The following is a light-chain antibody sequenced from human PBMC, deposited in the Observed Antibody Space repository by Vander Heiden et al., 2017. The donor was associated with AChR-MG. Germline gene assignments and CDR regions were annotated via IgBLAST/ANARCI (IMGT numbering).Light chain of an antibody. J-gene: IGKJ2*01. CDR3: QQYDNLLRNT. V-gene: IGKV1-33*01. CDR1: QDIGNY. Sequence: DVQLTQSPSSLSASVGDRVTITCQASQDIGNYLNWYQQKPGKVPKLLIYDASYLETGVPSRFSGGGSGTDFTFTISSLHPEDIATYYCQQYDNLLRNTFDQGTKVEIK. CDR2: DAS.